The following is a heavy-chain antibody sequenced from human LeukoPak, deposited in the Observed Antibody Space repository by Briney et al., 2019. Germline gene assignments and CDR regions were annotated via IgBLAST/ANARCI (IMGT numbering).Heavy chain of an antibody. CDR2: ITSSGSTM. CDR1: GFTFSSYQ. CDR3: ARDGHSSGYRMFDY. D-gene: IGHD3-22*01. Sequence: GGSLRLSCAASGFTFSSYQMNWVRQAPGKGLEWVSYITSSGSTMYYADSVRGRFTISRDNAKNSLYLQMNSLRAEDTAVYYCARDGHSSGYRMFDYWGQGTLVTVSS. J-gene: IGHJ4*02. V-gene: IGHV3-48*03.